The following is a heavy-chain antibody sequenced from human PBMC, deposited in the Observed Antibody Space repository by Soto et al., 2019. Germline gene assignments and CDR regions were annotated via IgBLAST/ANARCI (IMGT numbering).Heavy chain of an antibody. Sequence: SETLSLTCTVSGGSISSYYWSWIRQPPGKGLEWIGYIYYSGSTNYNPSLKSRVTISEDTSKNQFSLKLSSVTAADTAVYYCARVYDFWSGYYTGEYYYYYMDVWGKGTTVTVSS. CDR2: IYYSGST. CDR1: GGSISSYY. CDR3: ARVYDFWSGYYTGEYYYYYMDV. D-gene: IGHD3-3*01. J-gene: IGHJ6*03. V-gene: IGHV4-59*01.